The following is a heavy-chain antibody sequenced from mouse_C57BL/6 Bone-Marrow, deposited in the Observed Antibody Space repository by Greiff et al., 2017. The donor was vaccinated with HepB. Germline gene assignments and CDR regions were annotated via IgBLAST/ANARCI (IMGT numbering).Heavy chain of an antibody. Sequence: EVQLQQSGPELVKPGASVKISCKASGYTFTDYYMNWVKQSHGKSLEWIGDINPNNGGTSYNQKFKGKATLTVDKSSSTAYMELRSLTSEDSAVYYCARSNDGYWAWFAYWGQGTLVTVSA. CDR2: INPNNGGT. J-gene: IGHJ3*01. CDR3: ARSNDGYWAWFAY. CDR1: GYTFTDYY. D-gene: IGHD2-3*01. V-gene: IGHV1-26*01.